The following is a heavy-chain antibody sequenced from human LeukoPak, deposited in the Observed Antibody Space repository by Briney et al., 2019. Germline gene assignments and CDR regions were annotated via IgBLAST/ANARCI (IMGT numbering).Heavy chain of an antibody. V-gene: IGHV1-2*02. CDR2: INPNSGGT. J-gene: IGHJ4*02. CDR1: GYTFTGYY. Sequence: ASVKVSCKASGYTFTGYYMHWVRQAPGQGLEWMGWINPNSGGTNYAQEFQGRVTFTRDTSATTAYMELSSLKSEDMAVYYCARAQWSGYYVYWGQGTLVTVSS. CDR3: ARAQWSGYYVY. D-gene: IGHD3-3*01.